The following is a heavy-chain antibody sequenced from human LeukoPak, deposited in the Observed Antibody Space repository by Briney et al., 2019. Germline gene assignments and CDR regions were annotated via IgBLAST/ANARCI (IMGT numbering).Heavy chain of an antibody. CDR2: INWNGGST. D-gene: IGHD6-6*01. J-gene: IGHJ6*03. V-gene: IGHV3-20*01. CDR1: GFTFDDYG. CDR3: ARGAVHGNYYYMDV. Sequence: GGSLRLSCAASGFTFDDYGMSWVRHAPGKGLEWVSGINWNGGSTGYADSVKGRFTISRDNAKNSLYLQMNSLRAEDTALYHCARGAVHGNYYYMDVWGKGTTVTISS.